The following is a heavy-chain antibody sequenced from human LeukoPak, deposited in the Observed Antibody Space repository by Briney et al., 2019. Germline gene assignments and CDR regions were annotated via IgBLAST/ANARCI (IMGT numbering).Heavy chain of an antibody. CDR2: IYYSGNT. J-gene: IGHJ4*02. Sequence: PETLSLTCSVSGGSITTNYWSWVRQPPGKGLEWIGYIYYSGNTNYNPSLKSRVTMSLDTSKNQVSLKLTSVTAADTAVYYCATGGDRRKVGYWGQGTLVTVSS. V-gene: IGHV4-59*08. CDR3: ATGGDRRKVGY. D-gene: IGHD2-21*02. CDR1: GGSITTNY.